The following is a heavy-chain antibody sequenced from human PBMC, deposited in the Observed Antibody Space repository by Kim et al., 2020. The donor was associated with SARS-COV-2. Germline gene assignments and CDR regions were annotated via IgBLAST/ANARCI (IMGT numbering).Heavy chain of an antibody. D-gene: IGHD6-13*01. CDR2: IYSGGSST. Sequence: GGSLRLSCAASGFTFSSYAMSWVRQAPGKGLEWVSVIYSGGSSTYYADSVKGRFTISRDNSKNTLYLQMNSLRAEDTAVYYCAKDQYSSSWGGGDYYYYYGMDVWGQGTTVTVSS. CDR3: AKDQYSSSWGGGDYYYYYGMDV. CDR1: GFTFSSYA. V-gene: IGHV3-23*03. J-gene: IGHJ6*02.